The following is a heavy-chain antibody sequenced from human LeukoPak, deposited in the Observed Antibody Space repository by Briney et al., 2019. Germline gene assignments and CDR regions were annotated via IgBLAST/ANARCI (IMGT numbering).Heavy chain of an antibody. CDR1: GFTFSSYA. CDR2: ISFDGSNY. Sequence: GRSLRLSCAASGFTFSSYAMHWVRQAPGKGLEWVAVISFDGSNYYYADSVKGRFTISRDNSKNTLYLQMNSLRAEDTAVYYCAREPRSLAYNILTGYIYYFDYWGQGTLVTVSS. V-gene: IGHV3-30-3*01. CDR3: AREPRSLAYNILTGYIYYFDY. J-gene: IGHJ4*02. D-gene: IGHD3-9*01.